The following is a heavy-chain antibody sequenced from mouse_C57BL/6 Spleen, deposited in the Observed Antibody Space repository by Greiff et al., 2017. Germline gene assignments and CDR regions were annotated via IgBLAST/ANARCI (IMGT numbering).Heavy chain of an antibody. J-gene: IGHJ1*03. D-gene: IGHD1-1*01. Sequence: VKLQQPGAELVMPGASVKLSCKASGYTFTSYWMHWVKQRPGQGLEWIGEIDPSDSYTNYNQKFKGKSTLTVDKSSSTAYMQLSSLTSEDSAVYYCARILSMTTVKYFDVWGTGTTVTVSS. V-gene: IGHV1-69*01. CDR3: ARILSMTTVKYFDV. CDR2: IDPSDSYT. CDR1: GYTFTSYW.